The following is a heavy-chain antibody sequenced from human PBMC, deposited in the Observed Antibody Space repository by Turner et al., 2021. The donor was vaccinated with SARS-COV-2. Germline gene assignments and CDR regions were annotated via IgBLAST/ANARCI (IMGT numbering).Heavy chain of an antibody. D-gene: IGHD2-2*01. CDR3: ARSYHTYYFDY. CDR2: IVSMGST. V-gene: IGHV4-39*01. J-gene: IGHJ4*02. Sequence: QLQLQESGPGLVKPSETLSLTSTVSGGSITSSTYYWGWNRQPPGKGLGWIGSIVSMGSTYYSPSRKSRVTISVDTSKNQFSLKRTSVTAADTAVYYCARSYHTYYFDYWGQGTLGTVSS. CDR1: GGSITSSTYY.